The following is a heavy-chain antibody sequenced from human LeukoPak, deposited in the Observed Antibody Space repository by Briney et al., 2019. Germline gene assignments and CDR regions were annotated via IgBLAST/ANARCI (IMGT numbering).Heavy chain of an antibody. CDR3: AKDGTRGIRFGKIPHYFDY. V-gene: IGHV3-7*01. D-gene: IGHD3-10*01. CDR2: IKQDGSEK. CDR1: GFTFSSYW. J-gene: IGHJ4*02. Sequence: PGGSLRLSCAASGFTFSSYWMSWVRQAPGKGLEWVANIKQDGSEKYYVDSVKGRFTISRDNAKNSLYLQMNSLRVDDTAVYYCAKDGTRGIRFGKIPHYFDYWGQGTLVTVSS.